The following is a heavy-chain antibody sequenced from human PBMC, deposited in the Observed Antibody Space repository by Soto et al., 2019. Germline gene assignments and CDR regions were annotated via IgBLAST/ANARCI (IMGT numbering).Heavy chain of an antibody. V-gene: IGHV4-31*03. D-gene: IGHD2-15*01. J-gene: IGHJ4*02. CDR3: ARHCDSCYRPLDY. Sequence: QVQLQESGPGLVKPSQTLSLTCTVSGGSISSGGYYWSWIRQHPGKGPEWIGYIYYSGSTYYNPSLKSRVSIPVGTFKNQFSLKLSSVTAADTAVYYCARHCDSCYRPLDYWGQGTLVTVSS. CDR2: IYYSGST. CDR1: GGSISSGGYY.